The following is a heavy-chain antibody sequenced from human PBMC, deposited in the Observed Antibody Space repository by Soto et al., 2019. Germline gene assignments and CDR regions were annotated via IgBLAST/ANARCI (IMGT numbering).Heavy chain of an antibody. Sequence: EVQLLESGGGLVQPGGSLRLSCADSGFTFSTYAMSWVRQAPGKGLEWVSAISGSGGSTYYEDSVKGRFTISRDNTKNTLYLEMNRVKAAETAVYYCAKLTEYSSSSRWFYPLGQGTLVIVSS. D-gene: IGHD6-6*01. CDR2: ISGSGGST. V-gene: IGHV3-23*01. J-gene: IGHJ5*02. CDR1: GFTFSTYA. CDR3: AKLTEYSSSSRWFYP.